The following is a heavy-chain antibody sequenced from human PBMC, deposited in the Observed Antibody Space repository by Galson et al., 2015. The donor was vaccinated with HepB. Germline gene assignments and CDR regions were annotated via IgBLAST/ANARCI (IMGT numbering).Heavy chain of an antibody. Sequence: CAISGDSVSSNSAAWNWIRQSPSRGLEWLGRTYYRSKWYNDYAVSVKSRITINPDTSKKQFSLQLNSVTPADTAVYYCAREWFGEFSWLGSWGQGTLGTVSS. CDR2: TYYRSKWYN. D-gene: IGHD3-10*01. CDR3: AREWFGEFSWLGS. V-gene: IGHV6-1*01. J-gene: IGHJ4*02. CDR1: GDSVSSNSAA.